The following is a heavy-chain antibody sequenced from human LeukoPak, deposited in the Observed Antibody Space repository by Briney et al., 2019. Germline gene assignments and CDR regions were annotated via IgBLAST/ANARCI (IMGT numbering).Heavy chain of an antibody. CDR1: GGSISSGGYS. V-gene: IGHV4-30-2*01. Sequence: SETLSLTCAVSGGSISSGGYSWSWIRQPPRKGLEWIGYIYHSGSTYYNPSLKSRVTISVDRSKNQFSLKLSSVTAADTAVYYCARDGYSYGYNYYYGMDVWGQGTTVTVSS. CDR2: IYHSGST. CDR3: ARDGYSYGYNYYYGMDV. J-gene: IGHJ6*02. D-gene: IGHD5-18*01.